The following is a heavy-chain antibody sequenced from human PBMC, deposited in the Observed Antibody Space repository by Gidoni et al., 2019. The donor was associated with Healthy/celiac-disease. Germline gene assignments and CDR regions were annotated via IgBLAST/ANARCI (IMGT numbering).Heavy chain of an antibody. CDR1: GGSFSGYY. D-gene: IGHD2-2*01. CDR3: ARGFGNIVVVPAAIANYYYYYMDV. CDR2: INHSGST. V-gene: IGHV4-34*01. Sequence: QVQLQQWGAGLLQPSETLSLTCAVYGGSFSGYYWSWIRQPPGKGLEWIGEINHSGSTNYNPSLKSRVTISVDTSKNQFSLKLSSVTAADTAVYYCARGFGNIVVVPAAIANYYYYYMDVWGKGTTVTVSS. J-gene: IGHJ6*03.